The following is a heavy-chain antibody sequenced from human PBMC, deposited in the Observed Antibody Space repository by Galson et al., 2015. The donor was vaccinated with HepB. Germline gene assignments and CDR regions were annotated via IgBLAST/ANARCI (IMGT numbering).Heavy chain of an antibody. V-gene: IGHV3-30*04. CDR2: ISYDGSNK. CDR3: AGGACGGDCNRGWYFDL. D-gene: IGHD2-21*02. J-gene: IGHJ2*01. Sequence: SLRLSCAASGFTFSSYAMHWVRQAPGKGLEWVAVISYDGSNKYYADSVKGRFTISRDNSKNTLYLQMNSLRAEDTAVYYCAGGACGGDCNRGWYFDLWGRGTLVTVSS. CDR1: GFTFSSYA.